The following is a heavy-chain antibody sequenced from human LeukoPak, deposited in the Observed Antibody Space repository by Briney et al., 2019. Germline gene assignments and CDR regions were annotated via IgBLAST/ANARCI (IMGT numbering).Heavy chain of an antibody. D-gene: IGHD3-3*01. CDR2: ISYDGSNK. CDR3: AMETIFGGYNWFDP. CDR1: GFTFSSYG. J-gene: IGHJ5*02. V-gene: IGHV3-30*03. Sequence: PGGSLRLSCAASGFTFSSYGMHWVRQAPGKGLEWVAVISYDGSNKYYADSVKGRFTISRDNSKNTLYLQMNSLRAEDTAVYYCAMETIFGGYNWFDPWGQGTLVTVSS.